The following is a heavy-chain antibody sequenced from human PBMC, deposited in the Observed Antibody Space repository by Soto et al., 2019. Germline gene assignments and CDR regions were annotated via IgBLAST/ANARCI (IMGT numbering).Heavy chain of an antibody. J-gene: IGHJ1*01. D-gene: IGHD5-18*01. CDR2: IYYSGST. CDR3: ARVVYSSMPKSYVY. CDR1: GGSISTYY. V-gene: IGHV4-59*01. Sequence: SETLSLTCTVSGGSISTYYWTWIRQPPGNGLEWIGYIYYSGSTNYNPSLKSRVTISVDTSKNQFSLKLSSVTAADTALYYCARVVYSSMPKSYVYWGQGTLVTVSS.